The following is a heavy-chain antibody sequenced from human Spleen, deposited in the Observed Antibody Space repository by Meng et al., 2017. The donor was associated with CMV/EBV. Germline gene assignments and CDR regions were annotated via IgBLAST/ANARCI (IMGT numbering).Heavy chain of an antibody. CDR1: GDSINSGGYY. D-gene: IGHD2-15*01. J-gene: IGHJ4*02. Sequence: SETLSLTCTVSGDSINSGGYYWSWIRQHPGKGLEWIGYIHYSGSTNYTPSLKSRATISMDTSKNQFSLKLSSVTAADTAVYYCARGYCSGGSCVDYWGQGTLVTVSS. V-gene: IGHV4-31*03. CDR2: IHYSGST. CDR3: ARGYCSGGSCVDY.